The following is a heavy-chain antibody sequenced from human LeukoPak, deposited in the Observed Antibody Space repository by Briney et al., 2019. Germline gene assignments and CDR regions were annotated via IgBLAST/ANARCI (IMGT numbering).Heavy chain of an antibody. V-gene: IGHV3-30*02. CDR1: GFTLSNSG. Sequence: PGGSLRLSCAASGFTLSNSGMHWVRQAPGKGLEWVAFIGSDVSYKQYADSVKGRFTISRDSSENILFLQMSSLRAEDTAMYYCARDFWSDSRTYRGQGTLVTVSS. CDR3: ARDFWSDSRTY. CDR2: IGSDVSYK. D-gene: IGHD3-3*01. J-gene: IGHJ4*02.